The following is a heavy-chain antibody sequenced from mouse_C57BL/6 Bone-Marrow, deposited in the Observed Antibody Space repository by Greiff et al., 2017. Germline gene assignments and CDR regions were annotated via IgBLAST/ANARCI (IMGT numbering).Heavy chain of an antibody. D-gene: IGHD2-4*01. CDR1: GYTFTSYG. CDR3: ARSGDYDGFAF. J-gene: IGHJ3*01. V-gene: IGHV1-81*01. Sequence: QVQLKESGAELARPGASVKLSCKASGYTFTSYGISWVKQRTGQGLEWIGEIYPRSGNTCYNEKFKGKATLTADKSSSTAYMELRSLTSEDSAVYFCARSGDYDGFAFWGPGTLVTVSA. CDR2: IYPRSGNT.